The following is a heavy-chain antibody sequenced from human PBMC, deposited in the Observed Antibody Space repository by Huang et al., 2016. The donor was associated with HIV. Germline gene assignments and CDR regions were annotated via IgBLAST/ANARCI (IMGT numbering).Heavy chain of an antibody. CDR1: GYNFIGYG. V-gene: IGHV1-18*01. D-gene: IGHD6-13*01. CDR3: VRAEYIGAASTGDDALDL. Sequence: QVQLVQSGGEVKKPGASVKVYCKASGYNFIGYGINWVRQAAGQGLEWMGGISGYNGNTRYAQKFQGRVTMSRDTSTTTAYMEVRSLRSDDTAVFYCVRAEYIGAASTGDDALDLWGRGTLVTVS. J-gene: IGHJ3*01. CDR2: ISGYNGNT.